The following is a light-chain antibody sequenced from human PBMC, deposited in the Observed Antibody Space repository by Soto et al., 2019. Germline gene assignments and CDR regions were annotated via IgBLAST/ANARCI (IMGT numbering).Light chain of an antibody. V-gene: IGLV2-11*01. J-gene: IGLJ1*01. CDR3: CSYAGSYTLYV. CDR1: SSDVGGYNY. Sequence: QSALTQPRSVSGSPGQSVTISCTGTSSDVGGYNYVSWYQQHPGKAPKLMIYDVSKRPSGVPDRFSGSKSGNTASLPISGLQAEEEADYYCCSYAGSYTLYVFGTGTKVTVL. CDR2: DVS.